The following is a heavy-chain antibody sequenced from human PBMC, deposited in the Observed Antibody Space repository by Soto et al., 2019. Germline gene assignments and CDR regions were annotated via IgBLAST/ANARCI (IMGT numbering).Heavy chain of an antibody. CDR2: IHAGNGNT. CDR3: ARGVAFLDY. J-gene: IGHJ4*02. CDR1: GYTFSSYA. D-gene: IGHD2-15*01. Sequence: ASVKVSCKASGYTFSSYAIHWVRQAPGQGLEWMGWIHAGNGNTKYSQSFQGRVTISRDTSATTAYMELNSLRSEDTAVYYCARGVAFLDYWGEGTLVTVSS. V-gene: IGHV1-3*01.